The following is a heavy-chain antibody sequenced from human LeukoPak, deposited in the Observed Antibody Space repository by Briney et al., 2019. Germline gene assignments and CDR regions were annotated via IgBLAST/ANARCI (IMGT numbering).Heavy chain of an antibody. V-gene: IGHV3-30*04. CDR2: ISYDGSNK. CDR1: GFTFSSYA. Sequence: GGSLRLSCAASGFTFSSYAMHWVRQAPGKGLEWVAVISYDGSNKYYADSVKGRFTISGDNSKNTLYLQMNSLRAEDTAVYYCARALVVVTAKQDYWGQGTLVTVSS. J-gene: IGHJ4*02. D-gene: IGHD2-21*02. CDR3: ARALVVVTAKQDY.